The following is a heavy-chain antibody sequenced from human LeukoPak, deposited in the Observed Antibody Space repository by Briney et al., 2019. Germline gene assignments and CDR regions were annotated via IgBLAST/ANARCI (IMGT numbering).Heavy chain of an antibody. J-gene: IGHJ6*03. CDR2: INHSGST. Sequence: PSETLSLTCAVYGGSFSGYYWSWIRQPPGKGLEWIGEINHSGSTNYNPSLKSRVIISVDTSKNQFSLKLSSVTAADTAVYYCARGLSYSSSWYDYYYYMDVWGKGTTVTVSS. D-gene: IGHD6-13*01. V-gene: IGHV4-34*01. CDR3: ARGLSYSSSWYDYYYYMDV. CDR1: GGSFSGYY.